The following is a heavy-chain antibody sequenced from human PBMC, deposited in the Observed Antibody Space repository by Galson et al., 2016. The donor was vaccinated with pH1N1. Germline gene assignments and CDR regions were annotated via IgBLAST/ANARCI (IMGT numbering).Heavy chain of an antibody. J-gene: IGHJ2*01. CDR3: ARGGGTYYQTYWYFNL. CDR2: IMPIFDKP. D-gene: IGHD3-22*01. CDR1: GDIFINYP. V-gene: IGHV1-69*05. Sequence: PVKVSCKASGDIFINYPISWVRQAPGQGLEWMGGIMPIFDKPTYAQKFQGRVTITTDKSTSTTYMVLSSLRSEDTAVYYCARGGGTYYQTYWYFNLWGRGTLVTVSS.